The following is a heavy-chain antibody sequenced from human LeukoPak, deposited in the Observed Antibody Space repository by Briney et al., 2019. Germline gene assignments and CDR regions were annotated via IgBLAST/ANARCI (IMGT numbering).Heavy chain of an antibody. CDR3: ARDRWRSGVYEGDFDY. V-gene: IGHV3-23*01. Sequence: GGSLRLSCAASGFTFSSYAMSWVRQAPGKGLEWVSAISGSGGSTYYADSVKGRFTISRDNAKNSLYLQMSSLRVEDTAVYYCARDRWRSGVYEGDFDYWGQGTLVTVSS. CDR1: GFTFSSYA. CDR2: ISGSGGST. J-gene: IGHJ4*02. D-gene: IGHD5/OR15-5a*01.